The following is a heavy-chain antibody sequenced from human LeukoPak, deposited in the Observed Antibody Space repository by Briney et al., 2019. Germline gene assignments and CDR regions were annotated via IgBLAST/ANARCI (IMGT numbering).Heavy chain of an antibody. Sequence: SETLSLTCTVSGGSISSYYWSWIRQPPGKGLEWIGYIYYSGSTYYNPSLKSRVTISVDTSKNQFSLKLSSVTAADTAVYYCARVGYDILTGYPPDYWGQGTLVTVSS. CDR1: GGSISSYY. CDR2: IYYSGST. D-gene: IGHD3-9*01. V-gene: IGHV4-59*08. CDR3: ARVGYDILTGYPPDY. J-gene: IGHJ4*02.